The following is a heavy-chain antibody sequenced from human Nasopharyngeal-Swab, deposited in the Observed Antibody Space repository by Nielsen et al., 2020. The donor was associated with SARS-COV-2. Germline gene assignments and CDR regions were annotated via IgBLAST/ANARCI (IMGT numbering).Heavy chain of an antibody. V-gene: IGHV3-30-3*01. D-gene: IGHD2-21*02. J-gene: IGHJ2*01. CDR3: ARGGLLELGFYWYFDL. CDR1: GFTFSSYA. CDR2: ISYDGSNK. Sequence: GESLKISCAASGFTFSSYATHWVRQAPGKGLEWVAVISYDGSNKYYADSVKGRFTISRDNSKNTLYLQMNSLRAEDTAVYCCARGGLLELGFYWYFDLWGRGTLVTVSS.